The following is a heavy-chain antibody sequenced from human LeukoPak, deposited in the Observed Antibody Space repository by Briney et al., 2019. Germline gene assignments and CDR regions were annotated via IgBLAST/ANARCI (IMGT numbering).Heavy chain of an antibody. CDR2: IYYSGST. V-gene: IGHV4-39*07. Sequence: SETLSLTCTVSGGSISSSSYYWGWIRQPPGKGLEWIGSIYYSGSTYYNPSLKSRVTISVDTSKNQFSLKLSSVTPEDTAVYYCAREWAVAGRGYYFDYWGQGTLVTVSS. J-gene: IGHJ4*02. CDR3: AREWAVAGRGYYFDY. CDR1: GGSISSSSYY. D-gene: IGHD6-19*01.